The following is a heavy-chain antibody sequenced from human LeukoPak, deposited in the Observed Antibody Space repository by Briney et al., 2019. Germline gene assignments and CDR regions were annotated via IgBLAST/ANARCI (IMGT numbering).Heavy chain of an antibody. J-gene: IGHJ3*02. CDR2: INPNSGGT. V-gene: IGHV1-2*02. Sequence: GASVKLSCKASGYTFTSYYMHWVRQAPGQGLEWMGWINPNSGGTNYAQKFQGRVTMTRDTSISTAYMELSRLRSDDTAVYYCARDGSSGYLLDIWGQGTMVTVSS. CDR3: ARDGSSGYLLDI. D-gene: IGHD3-22*01. CDR1: GYTFTSYY.